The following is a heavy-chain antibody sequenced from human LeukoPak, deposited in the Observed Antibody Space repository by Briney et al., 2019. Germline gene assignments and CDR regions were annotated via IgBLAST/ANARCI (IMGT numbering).Heavy chain of an antibody. V-gene: IGHV1-18*01. CDR1: GYTFTSYG. Sequence: ASVKVSCKASGYTFTSYGISWVRQAPGQGLEWMGWISAYNGNTNYAQKLQGRVTMTTDTSTSTAYMDLRSLRSDDTAVYYCARDLRYCSSTSCYIHAFDIWGQGTMVTVSS. CDR2: ISAYNGNT. CDR3: ARDLRYCSSTSCYIHAFDI. J-gene: IGHJ3*02. D-gene: IGHD2-2*02.